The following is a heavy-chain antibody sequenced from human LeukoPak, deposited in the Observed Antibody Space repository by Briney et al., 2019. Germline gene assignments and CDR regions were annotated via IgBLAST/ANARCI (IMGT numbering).Heavy chain of an antibody. CDR1: GFTFSTYS. CDR2: ISSSSSYK. V-gene: IGHV3-21*01. CDR3: ARVKEASAFDI. J-gene: IGHJ3*02. Sequence: PGGSLRLSCAASGFTFSTYSMNWVRQAPGKGLEWVSSISSSSSYKYYADSMKGRFTISRDNAKNSLHLQMNSLRAEDTAVYYCARVKEASAFDIWGQGTMVTVSS. D-gene: IGHD5-12*01.